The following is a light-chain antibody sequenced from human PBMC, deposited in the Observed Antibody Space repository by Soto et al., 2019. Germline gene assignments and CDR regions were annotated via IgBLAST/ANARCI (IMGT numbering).Light chain of an antibody. CDR3: FSHRGGDSHV. V-gene: IGLV2-14*01. J-gene: IGLJ1*01. CDR1: SSGVGAYNY. CDR2: GVT. Sequence: QSALTQPASVSGSPGQSITISCTGTSSGVGAYNYVSWYQQYPGKAPKLMIYGVTNRPSGVSNRFSGSKTGNTASLTISGLQAEDEADYYCFSHRGGDSHVFGTGTKVTVL.